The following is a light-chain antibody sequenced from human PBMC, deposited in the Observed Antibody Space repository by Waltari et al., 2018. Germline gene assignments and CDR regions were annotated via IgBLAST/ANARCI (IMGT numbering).Light chain of an antibody. CDR3: QQSYSTPYT. Sequence: DIQMTQSQSSLSASVGDRVTITCRASQSISTYLSWYQQKPGKAPKLLIFATSSLQSGVPSRFSGSGSGTDFTLTIRSLQPEDFATYSCQQSYSTPYTFGQGTKLEIK. CDR1: QSISTY. J-gene: IGKJ2*01. CDR2: ATS. V-gene: IGKV1-39*01.